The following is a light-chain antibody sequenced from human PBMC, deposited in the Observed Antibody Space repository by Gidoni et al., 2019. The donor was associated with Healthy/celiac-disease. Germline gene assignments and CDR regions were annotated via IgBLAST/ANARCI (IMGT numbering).Light chain of an antibody. Sequence: DIQMTQSPSTLSASVGDRVTITCRASKSISSWLAWYQQKPGKAPKLLIYKASSLESGVPSRCSGSGSGTEFTLTISSLQPDDFATYYCQQYNSYPYTFGQGTKLEIK. CDR3: QQYNSYPYT. V-gene: IGKV1-5*03. J-gene: IGKJ2*01. CDR1: KSISSW. CDR2: KAS.